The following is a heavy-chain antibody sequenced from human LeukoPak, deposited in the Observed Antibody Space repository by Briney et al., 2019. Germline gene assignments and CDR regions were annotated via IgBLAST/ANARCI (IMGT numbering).Heavy chain of an antibody. CDR1: GGTFSSYA. Sequence: SVKVSCKVSGGTFSSYAISWVRQAPGQGLEWMGGIIPIFGTANYAQKFQGRVTITADESTSTAYMELSSLRSEDTAVYYCASSRGYSYGYNYWGQGTLVTVSS. D-gene: IGHD5-18*01. J-gene: IGHJ4*02. CDR3: ASSRGYSYGYNY. V-gene: IGHV1-69*13. CDR2: IIPIFGTA.